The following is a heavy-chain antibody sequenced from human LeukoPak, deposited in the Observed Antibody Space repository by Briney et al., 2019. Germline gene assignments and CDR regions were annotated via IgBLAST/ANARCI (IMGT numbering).Heavy chain of an antibody. Sequence: GGSLRLSCAASGFTFSDYYMSWIRQAPGKGLEWVSYISSSGSTIYYADSVKGRFTISRDNAKNSLYLQMNSLRAEDTAVYYCARGIEFGEILLTTPHFDYWGQGTLVTVSS. CDR3: ARGIEFGEILLTTPHFDY. CDR2: ISSSGSTI. V-gene: IGHV3-11*01. CDR1: GFTFSDYY. D-gene: IGHD3-10*01. J-gene: IGHJ4*02.